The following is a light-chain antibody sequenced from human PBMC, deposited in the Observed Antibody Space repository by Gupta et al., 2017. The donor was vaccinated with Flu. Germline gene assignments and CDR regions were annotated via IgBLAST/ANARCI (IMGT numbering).Light chain of an antibody. Sequence: DIQMTQSPSSLSASVGGRVTITCRASQDIAIYLNWYQQIPGRAPKVLIYAASTLESGVPSRFSGSGSGTDFNLTISRRQPEDFVTYYCQQRDSSPMTFGQGTRVEIK. V-gene: IGKV1-39*01. CDR1: QDIAIY. CDR2: AAS. CDR3: QQRDSSPMT. J-gene: IGKJ1*01.